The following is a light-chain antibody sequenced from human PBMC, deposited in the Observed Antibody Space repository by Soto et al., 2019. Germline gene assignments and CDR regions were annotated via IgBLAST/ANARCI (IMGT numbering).Light chain of an antibody. CDR2: QDT. CDR1: KLGDKY. V-gene: IGLV3-1*01. Sequence: SYELTQPPSVSVSPGQTASITCSGDKLGDKYASWYQQKPGQSPVLVLYQDTKRPSGIPERFSGSNSGNTATLTISGTQAMDEADYYCQAWDSSTAVVFGGGTKLTVL. CDR3: QAWDSSTAVV. J-gene: IGLJ2*01.